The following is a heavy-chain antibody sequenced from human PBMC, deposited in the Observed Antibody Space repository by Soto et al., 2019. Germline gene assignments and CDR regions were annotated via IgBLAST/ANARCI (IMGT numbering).Heavy chain of an antibody. D-gene: IGHD2-2*02. CDR2: IYYSGST. Sequence: AETLSLTCTVSGGSIIRSTYYWGWIRQPPGKGLEWIGSIYYSGSTYYRPSLKSRVTISVDTSKNQFSLKLSSVTAADTAVYYCARQVPAAIRLGWFDPWGQGTLVTVSS. J-gene: IGHJ5*02. CDR1: GGSIIRSTYY. CDR3: ARQVPAAIRLGWFDP. V-gene: IGHV4-39*01.